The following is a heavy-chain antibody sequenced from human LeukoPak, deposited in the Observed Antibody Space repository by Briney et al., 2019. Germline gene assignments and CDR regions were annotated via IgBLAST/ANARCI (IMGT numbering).Heavy chain of an antibody. V-gene: IGHV4-34*01. Sequence: PSETLSLTCAVYGGSFSGYYWSWIRQPPGKGLEWIGEINHSGSTNYNPSLKSRVTISVDTSKNQFSLKLSSVTAADTAVYYCARLGIAVAGARPLDWFDPWGQGTLVTVSS. CDR2: INHSGST. D-gene: IGHD6-19*01. J-gene: IGHJ5*02. CDR1: GGSFSGYY. CDR3: ARLGIAVAGARPLDWFDP.